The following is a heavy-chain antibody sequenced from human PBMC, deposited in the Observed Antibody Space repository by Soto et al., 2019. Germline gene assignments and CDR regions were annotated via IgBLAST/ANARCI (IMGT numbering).Heavy chain of an antibody. D-gene: IGHD5-18*01. J-gene: IGHJ4*02. CDR3: GLPFDY. CDR2: IDASSTTI. Sequence: GGSLRLSCKDSGFTFSSHNMNWVRQAPGKGLEWVSYIDASSTTIHYADSVKGRFTISKHQVVLTMTNMDPVDTATYYCAHSWGLPFDYWGPGTLVTVSS. CDR1: GFTFSSHN. V-gene: IGHV3-48*01.